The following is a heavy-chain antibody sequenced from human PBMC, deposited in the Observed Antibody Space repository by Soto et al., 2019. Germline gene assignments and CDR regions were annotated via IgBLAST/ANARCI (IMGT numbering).Heavy chain of an antibody. V-gene: IGHV3-30-3*01. Sequence: QVQLVESGGGVVQPGRSLRLSCAASGFTFSSYPMHWVRQAPGKGLEWVAVISYDGSNKYYADSVKGRFTISRDNSKNTLYLQMNSLRAEDTAVYYCARGWGDRGDAPFDYWGQGTLVTVSS. J-gene: IGHJ4*02. CDR2: ISYDGSNK. CDR3: ARGWGDRGDAPFDY. D-gene: IGHD3-10*01. CDR1: GFTFSSYP.